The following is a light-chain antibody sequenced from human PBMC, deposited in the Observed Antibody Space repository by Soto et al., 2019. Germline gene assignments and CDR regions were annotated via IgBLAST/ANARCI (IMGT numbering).Light chain of an antibody. V-gene: IGKV4-1*01. CDR2: WAS. Sequence: DIVMTHSPDSLAVSLGERATINCKSSQSVLHSSNNKNYLAWYQQKPGLPPKLLIYWASTRQSGVPDRFGGSGSGTDFTLTIASLPAEDVAVYYCQQYYSSPWTFGQGTKVEIK. J-gene: IGKJ1*01. CDR1: QSVLHSSNNKNY. CDR3: QQYYSSPWT.